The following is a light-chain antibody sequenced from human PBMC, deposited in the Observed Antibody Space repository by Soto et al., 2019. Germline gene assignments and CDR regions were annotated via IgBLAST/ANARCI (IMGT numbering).Light chain of an antibody. V-gene: IGLV4-69*01. CDR2: LNSDGSH. J-gene: IGLJ2*01. CDR3: QTWGTGILV. Sequence: QSVLTQSPSASASLGASVKLTCTLSSGHSNAIAWHQQQPERGPRYLMKLNSDGSHTKGDGIPDRFSGSSSGAERYLTISSLQSEDEADYYCQTWGTGILVFGGGTKLTVL. CDR1: SGHSNA.